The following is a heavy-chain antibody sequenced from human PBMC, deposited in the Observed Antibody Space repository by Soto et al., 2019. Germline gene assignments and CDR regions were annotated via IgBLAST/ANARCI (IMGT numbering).Heavy chain of an antibody. CDR2: IYYSGST. Sequence: SETLSRTCTVSGGSISSSSYYWCWIRQPAGKGLEWIGSIYYSGSTYYNPSLKSRVTISVDTSKNQFSLKLSSVTAADTAVYYCARLRSGGMVVAAEIFDYWGRGTLVTVSS. CDR3: ARLRSGGMVVAAEIFDY. D-gene: IGHD2-15*01. V-gene: IGHV4-39*01. CDR1: GGSISSSSYY. J-gene: IGHJ4*02.